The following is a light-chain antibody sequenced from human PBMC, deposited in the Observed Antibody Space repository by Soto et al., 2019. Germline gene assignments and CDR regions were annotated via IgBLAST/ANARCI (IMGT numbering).Light chain of an antibody. J-gene: IGLJ2*01. V-gene: IGLV1-44*01. Sequence: QSVLTQPPSASGTPGQRVTISCSGGSSNIGSNAVNWYQQLPGTAPKLLIYRHNQRPSGVPDRFSGSKSGTSASLAISGLQSEDEGDYYCATWDDSLNGGLFGGGTKLTVL. CDR3: ATWDDSLNGGL. CDR1: SSNIGSNA. CDR2: RHN.